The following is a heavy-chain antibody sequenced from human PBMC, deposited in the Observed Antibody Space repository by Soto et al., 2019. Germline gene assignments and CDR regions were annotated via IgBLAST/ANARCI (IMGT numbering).Heavy chain of an antibody. CDR3: VRGGAPAALSWFDP. CDR1: GYTFTNYG. CDR2: ISAYNGDT. D-gene: IGHD2-2*01. V-gene: IGHV1-18*01. Sequence: ASVKVSCKASGYTFTNYGISWVRQAPGQGLEWMGWISAYNGDTDYAQKLQGRITLTTDTPTTTAYMELRSLTSDDTAVHYCVRGGAPAALSWFDPWGQGTLVTVSS. J-gene: IGHJ5*02.